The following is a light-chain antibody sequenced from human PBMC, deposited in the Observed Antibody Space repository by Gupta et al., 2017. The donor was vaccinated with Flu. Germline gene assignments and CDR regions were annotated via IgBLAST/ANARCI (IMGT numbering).Light chain of an antibody. Sequence: QPALTQPASVPECPGQSIHISCTGPSSDVGRSNSVSWYRQEPGKAPKLIIYDVISRPSGVSSRFSGSKSGNTASLTISGLQAEDETDYYCSSYTSTDTFYVFGTGTKVTVL. J-gene: IGLJ1*01. V-gene: IGLV2-14*01. CDR2: DVI. CDR1: SSDVGRSNS. CDR3: SSYTSTDTFYV.